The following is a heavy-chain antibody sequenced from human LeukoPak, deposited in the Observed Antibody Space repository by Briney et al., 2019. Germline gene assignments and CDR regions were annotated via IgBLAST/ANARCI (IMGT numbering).Heavy chain of an antibody. Sequence: GGSLRLSCAASGFTFSSYAMHWVRQAPGKGLEWVAVISYDGSNKYYADSVKGRFTISRDNSKNTLYLQMNSLRAEDTAVYYCAKEDEFYCSSTSCPHQIDYWGQGTLVTVSS. CDR1: GFTFSSYA. CDR2: ISYDGSNK. CDR3: AKEDEFYCSSTSCPHQIDY. J-gene: IGHJ4*02. V-gene: IGHV3-30-3*01. D-gene: IGHD2-2*01.